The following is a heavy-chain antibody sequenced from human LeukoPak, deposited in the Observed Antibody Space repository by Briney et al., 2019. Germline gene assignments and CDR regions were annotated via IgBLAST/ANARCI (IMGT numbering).Heavy chain of an antibody. D-gene: IGHD2-15*01. J-gene: IGHJ4*02. V-gene: IGHV4-4*07. CDR3: ARAPIGYCSAGSCYFPDY. Sequence: SGTLSLSCSVSDGSMTNYYWSWIRQPAGKGLEWIGRIYTSGSTNSNPSLKTRVTISLDMSKNQISLRLSSVTAADTAVYYCARAPIGYCSAGSCYFPDYWGQGTLVTVSS. CDR1: DGSMTNYY. CDR2: IYTSGST.